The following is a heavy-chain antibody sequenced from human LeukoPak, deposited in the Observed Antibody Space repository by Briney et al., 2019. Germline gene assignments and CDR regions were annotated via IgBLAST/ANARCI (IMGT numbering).Heavy chain of an antibody. CDR3: ARIGMVRGVLYGMDV. D-gene: IGHD3-10*01. J-gene: IGHJ6*02. CDR2: IYYSGST. Sequence: PSETLSLTCTVSGGSISSSSYYWGWIRQPPGKGLEWIGSIYYSGSTYYNPSLKSRVTISVDTSKNQFSLKLSSVTAADTAVYYCARIGMVRGVLYGMDVWGQGTTVTVSS. CDR1: GGSISSSSYY. V-gene: IGHV4-39*07.